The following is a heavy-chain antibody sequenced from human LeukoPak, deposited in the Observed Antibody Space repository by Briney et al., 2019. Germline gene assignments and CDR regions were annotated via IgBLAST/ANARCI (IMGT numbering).Heavy chain of an antibody. J-gene: IGHJ4*02. V-gene: IGHV3-23*01. CDR3: AAYYGSGSYYPGPTY. CDR1: GFTYSTYA. D-gene: IGHD3-10*01. Sequence: GGSLRLSCAASGFTYSTYAMSWVRQAPGKGLEWVSAISGGGGSTYYADSVKGRFTISRDNSKNTLYLQMNSLRAEDTAVYYCAAYYGSGSYYPGPTYWGQGTLVTVSS. CDR2: ISGGGGST.